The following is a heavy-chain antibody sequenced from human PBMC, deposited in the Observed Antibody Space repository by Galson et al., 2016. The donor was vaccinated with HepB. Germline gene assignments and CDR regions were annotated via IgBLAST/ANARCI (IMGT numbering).Heavy chain of an antibody. CDR1: GFTFSDYY. Sequence: SLRLSCAASGFTFSDYYMSWIRQAPGKGLEWVSYITSGGSTIYYADSVKGRFTISRDDAKDSLYLQMNSLRAEDTAVYYCVRALGHCSGTGCYAGLPYYFDYWGQGTLVTVSS. CDR2: ITSGGSTI. CDR3: VRALGHCSGTGCYAGLPYYFDY. V-gene: IGHV3-11*01. D-gene: IGHD2-2*01. J-gene: IGHJ4*02.